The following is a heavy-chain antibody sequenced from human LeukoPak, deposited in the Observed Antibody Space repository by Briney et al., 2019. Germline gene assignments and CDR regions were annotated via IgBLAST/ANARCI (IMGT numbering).Heavy chain of an antibody. Sequence: SETLSLTCTVSGGSISSSSYYWGWIRQPPGKGLEWIGSIYYSGSTYYNPSLKSRVTISADTSKNQFSLKLSSVTAADTAVYYCARIAAAGNDYWGQGTLVTVSS. CDR1: GGSISSSSYY. CDR2: IYYSGST. CDR3: ARIAAAGNDY. V-gene: IGHV4-39*01. D-gene: IGHD6-13*01. J-gene: IGHJ4*02.